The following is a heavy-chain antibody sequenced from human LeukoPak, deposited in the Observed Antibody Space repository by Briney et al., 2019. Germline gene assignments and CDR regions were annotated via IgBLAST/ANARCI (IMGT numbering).Heavy chain of an antibody. CDR1: GFTFNSYS. CDR3: ARDQVFGDDSSGYDY. CDR2: ISSSSRFI. Sequence: PGGSLRLSCAASGFTFNSYSMNWFRQAPGKVLEWVSSISSSSRFIYYADSVKGRFTISRDNAKNSLYLQMTSLRAADTAVYYCARDQVFGDDSSGYDYWGQGTLVTVSS. J-gene: IGHJ4*02. V-gene: IGHV3-21*01. D-gene: IGHD3-22*01.